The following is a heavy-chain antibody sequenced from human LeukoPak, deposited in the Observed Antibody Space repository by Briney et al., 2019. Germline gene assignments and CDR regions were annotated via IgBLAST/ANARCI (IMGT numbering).Heavy chain of an antibody. J-gene: IGHJ4*02. CDR2: FDPEDGET. V-gene: IGHV1-24*01. CDR1: GYTLTELS. D-gene: IGHD4-17*01. Sequence: ASVKVSCKVSGYTLTELSIHWVRQAPGKGLEWMGGFDPEDGETIYAQKFQGRVTMTEDTSTDTAYMELSSLRSEDTAVYYCATDRYGTQFLDYWGQGTLVTVSS. CDR3: ATDRYGTQFLDY.